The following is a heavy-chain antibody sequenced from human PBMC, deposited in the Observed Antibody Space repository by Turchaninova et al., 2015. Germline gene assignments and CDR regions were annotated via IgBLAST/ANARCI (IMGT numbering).Heavy chain of an antibody. CDR2: IYYSGST. J-gene: IGHJ5*02. Sequence: QVQLQESGPGLVKPSETLSLTCTVSGGSISSFPWSWTRQPPGQGLEWIGYIYYSGSTNYNPSLKSRVTISVDTSKNQFSLKLTSVTAADTAVYYCARHDSRTSKFFDPWGQGTLVTVSS. D-gene: IGHD6-13*01. CDR3: ARHDSRTSKFFDP. V-gene: IGHV4-59*08. CDR1: GGSISSFP.